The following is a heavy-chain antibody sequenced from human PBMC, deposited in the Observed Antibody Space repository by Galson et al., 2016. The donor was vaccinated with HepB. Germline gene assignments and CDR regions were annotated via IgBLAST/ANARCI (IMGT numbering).Heavy chain of an antibody. CDR3: ATIPLLLLDKRVDC. V-gene: IGHV5-51*01. J-gene: IGHJ4*02. CDR2: IYPGDSDT. Sequence: QSGAEVTKPGESLKISCQGSAFHFDTHWVGWVRQMPGKGLEWMGVIYPGDSDTKYSPSFQGHVTISADRSISTAYLHWTSLKASDTAIYDCATIPLLLLDKRVDCGGQGALVTVSS. D-gene: IGHD2/OR15-2a*01. CDR1: AFHFDTHW.